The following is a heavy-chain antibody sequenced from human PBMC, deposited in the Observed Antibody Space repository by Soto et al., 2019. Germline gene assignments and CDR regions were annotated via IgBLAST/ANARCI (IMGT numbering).Heavy chain of an antibody. V-gene: IGHV3-7*01. CDR1: GFTLSRCW. Sequence: EVQLVESGGTVVQPGGSLRLSCTASGFTLSRCWMNWVRQAPGKGLEWVANIKFDGSQKSYVDSVKGRFTISRDNAENSLHLQMDKLRAEDTAVYYCAKDADYLDGTPWYEGYDMWGRGTMVTVSS. D-gene: IGHD6-19*01. CDR2: IKFDGSQK. J-gene: IGHJ3*02. CDR3: AKDADYLDGTPWYEGYDM.